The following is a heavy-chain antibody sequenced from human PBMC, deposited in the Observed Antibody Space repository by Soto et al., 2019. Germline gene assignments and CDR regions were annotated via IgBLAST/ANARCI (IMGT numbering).Heavy chain of an antibody. V-gene: IGHV3-21*01. CDR2: ISSSSTYI. Sequence: EVQLVESGGGLVKPGGSLRLSCAASGFTFSSYSMHWVRQAPGKGLEWVSSISSSSTYIKYADSVKGRFTISRDNAKNSLYLQMNSLRAEDTAVYYCARGEGYFGWSAPRYWGQGTLVTVSS. J-gene: IGHJ4*02. CDR1: GFTFSSYS. CDR3: ARGEGYFGWSAPRY. D-gene: IGHD3-9*01.